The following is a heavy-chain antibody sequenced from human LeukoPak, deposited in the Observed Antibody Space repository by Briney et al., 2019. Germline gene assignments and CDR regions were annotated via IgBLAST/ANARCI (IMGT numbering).Heavy chain of an antibody. CDR2: ISWNSGSI. CDR1: GFTFDDYA. V-gene: IGHV3-9*01. J-gene: IGHJ6*02. D-gene: IGHD3-9*01. Sequence: PGRSLRLSCAASGFTFDDYAMHWVRQAPGKGLEWVSGISWNSGSIGYADSVKGRFTISRDNAKNSLYLQMNSLRAEDTALYYCAKGNYDILTGYKGYGMDVWGQGTTVTVSS. CDR3: AKGNYDILTGYKGYGMDV.